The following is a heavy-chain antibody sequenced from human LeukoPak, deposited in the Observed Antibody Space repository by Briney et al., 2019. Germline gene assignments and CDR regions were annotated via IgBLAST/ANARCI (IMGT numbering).Heavy chain of an antibody. J-gene: IGHJ6*02. CDR3: ARSPRDSLRPRTNYYGMDV. V-gene: IGHV3-30*03. CDR2: ISYDGSNK. CDR1: GFTFSSYG. D-gene: IGHD1-1*01. Sequence: GRSLRLSCAASGFTFSSYGMHWVRQSPGKGLEWVAVISYDGSNKYYADSVKGRFTISRDNSKNTLYLQMNSLRAEDTAVYYCARSPRDSLRPRTNYYGMDVWGQGTTVTVSS.